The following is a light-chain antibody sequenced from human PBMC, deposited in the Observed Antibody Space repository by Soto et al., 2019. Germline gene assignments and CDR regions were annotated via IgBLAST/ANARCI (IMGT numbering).Light chain of an antibody. Sequence: QSVLTQSPSASASLGPSVKLTCTLSSGHSSYAIAWHQQQPEKGPRYLMKLNSDGSHSKGDGIPDRFSGSSSGAERYLTISSLQSEDEADYYCQTWGTPVFGGGTKVTVL. CDR2: LNSDGSH. CDR3: QTWGTPV. J-gene: IGLJ2*01. CDR1: SGHSSYA. V-gene: IGLV4-69*01.